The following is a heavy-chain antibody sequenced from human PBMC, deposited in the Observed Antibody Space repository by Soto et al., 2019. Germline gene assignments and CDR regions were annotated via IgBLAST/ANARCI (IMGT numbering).Heavy chain of an antibody. CDR1: GFTFGDYA. CDR3: ARDSPSRVSY. Sequence: EVQLVESGGGLVQPGRSLRLSCTASGFTFGDYAMSWFRQAPGKGLERVGFIRSKAYGGTTEYAASVKGRFTISRDDSKSIAYLQMNSLKTVDTAVYYCARDSPSRVSYWGQGTLVTVSS. V-gene: IGHV3-49*03. J-gene: IGHJ4*02. CDR2: IRSKAYGGTT. D-gene: IGHD2-8*01.